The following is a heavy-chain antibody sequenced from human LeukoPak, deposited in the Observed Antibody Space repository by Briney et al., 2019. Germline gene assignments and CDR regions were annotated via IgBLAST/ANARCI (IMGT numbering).Heavy chain of an antibody. D-gene: IGHD2-2*01. V-gene: IGHV1-69*06. CDR3: ARVRIGYQLLRRFDAFDI. CDR1: GGTFSSYA. CDR2: IIPMFGTA. Sequence: ASVKVSCKASGGTFSSYAISWVRQAPGQELEWMGGIIPMFGTANYAQKFQGRVTITADKSTSTAYMELSSLRSEDTAVYYCARVRIGYQLLRRFDAFDIWGQGTMVTVSS. J-gene: IGHJ3*02.